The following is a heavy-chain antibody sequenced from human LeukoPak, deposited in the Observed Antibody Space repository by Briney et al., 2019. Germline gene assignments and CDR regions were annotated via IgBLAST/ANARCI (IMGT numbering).Heavy chain of an antibody. CDR1: GFTFSSYA. J-gene: IGHJ4*02. CDR2: ISGSGGST. V-gene: IGHV3-23*01. D-gene: IGHD3-22*01. CDR3: ATNYDSSGYFPYFDY. Sequence: GGSLRLSCAASGFTFSSYAMSWVRQAPGKGLEWVSAISGSGGSTHYADSVKGRFTISRDNSKNTLYLQMNSLRAEGTAVYYCATNYDSSGYFPYFDYWGQGTLVTVSS.